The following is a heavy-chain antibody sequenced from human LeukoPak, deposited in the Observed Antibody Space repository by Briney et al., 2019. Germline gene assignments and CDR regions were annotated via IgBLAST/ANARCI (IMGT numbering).Heavy chain of an antibody. CDR3: ARGFRNYYDSSGYYFDY. CDR2: INHSGST. V-gene: IGHV4-34*01. CDR1: GGSFSGYY. Sequence: PSETLSLTCAVYGGSFSGYYWSWIRQPPGKGLEWIGEINHSGSTNYNPSLKSRVTISVDTSKNQFSLKLGSVTAADTAVYYCARGFRNYYDSSGYYFDYWGQGTLVTVSS. J-gene: IGHJ4*02. D-gene: IGHD3-22*01.